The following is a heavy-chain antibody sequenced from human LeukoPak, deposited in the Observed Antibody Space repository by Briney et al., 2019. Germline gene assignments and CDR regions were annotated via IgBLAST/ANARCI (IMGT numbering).Heavy chain of an antibody. V-gene: IGHV3-23*01. J-gene: IGHJ4*02. Sequence: GGSLRLSCTASGFTFSSYAMGWVRQAPGKGLEWVSVMSGSGGTTYYADSVKGRFTVSRDNSKNTLYLQMNSLRAEDTAVYYCANPNSSGFYFSIRFDYWGQGTLVTVSS. D-gene: IGHD3-22*01. CDR2: MSGSGGTT. CDR1: GFTFSSYA. CDR3: ANPNSSGFYFSIRFDY.